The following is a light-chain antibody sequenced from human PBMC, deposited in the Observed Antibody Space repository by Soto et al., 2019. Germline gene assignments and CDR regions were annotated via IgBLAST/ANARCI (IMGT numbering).Light chain of an antibody. CDR1: SSDVGGYNY. CDR2: EVN. J-gene: IGLJ2*01. Sequence: QSALTQPPSESGSPGQSVTISCTGTSSDVGGYNYVSWYQQHPGKAPKLMIYEVNKRPSGVPDRFSGSKSGNTASLTVSGLQAEDEADYYCSSYTGSNKVFGGGTKVTVL. CDR3: SSYTGSNKV. V-gene: IGLV2-8*01.